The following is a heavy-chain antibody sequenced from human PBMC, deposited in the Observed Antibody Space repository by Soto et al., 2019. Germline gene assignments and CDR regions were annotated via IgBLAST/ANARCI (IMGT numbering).Heavy chain of an antibody. Sequence: QVRLVESGGGVVQPGRSLRLSCAASGFNFGVFAMHWVRQAPGKGLAWLSVLSCEGSEQYYADSVRGRFTISSDNSKNTLLLQMHSLRGDDTGVHYCPLTRRAPLLEVFCPGFERWGQVTLGTV. CDR3: PLTRRAPLLEVFCPGFER. CDR2: LSCEGSEQ. CDR1: GFNFGVFA. J-gene: IGHJ5*02. V-gene: IGHV3-33*03. D-gene: IGHD2-15*01.